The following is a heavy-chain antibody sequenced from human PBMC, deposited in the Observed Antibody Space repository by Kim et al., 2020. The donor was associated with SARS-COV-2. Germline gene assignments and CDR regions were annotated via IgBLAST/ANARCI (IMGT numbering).Heavy chain of an antibody. D-gene: IGHD3-10*01. CDR3: ATRWFGSSWGFDY. Sequence: YTPSVPGQVTISADTSIRTAYLQWSSLKASDTAMYYCATRWFGSSWGFDYWGQGTLVTVSS. J-gene: IGHJ4*02. V-gene: IGHV5-51*01.